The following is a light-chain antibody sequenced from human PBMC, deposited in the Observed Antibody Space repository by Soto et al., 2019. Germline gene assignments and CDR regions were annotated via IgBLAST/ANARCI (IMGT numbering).Light chain of an antibody. V-gene: IGKV3-20*01. Sequence: EIVLTQSTGTLSLCPGGRATLSCRASQSVSSNYLAWYQHKRGQAPRLLMYGSSSRATGITDRFSGSGSETDFTPTISTLESEDSAVYYCQQYCSSPRTFGQATNVEI. J-gene: IGKJ1*01. CDR2: GSS. CDR3: QQYCSSPRT. CDR1: QSVSSNY.